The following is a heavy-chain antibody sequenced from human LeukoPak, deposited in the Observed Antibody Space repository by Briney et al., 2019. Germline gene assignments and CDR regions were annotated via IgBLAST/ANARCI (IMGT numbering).Heavy chain of an antibody. V-gene: IGHV6-1*01. J-gene: IGHJ5*02. CDR2: TYYRSKWYN. CDR1: GDSVSSNSAA. Sequence: SQTLSLTCAISGDSVSSNSAAWNWIRQSPSRGLEWLGRTYYRSKWYNDYAVSVKSRITINPDTSKNQFSLQLNSVTPEDTAAYYCARDPTFQGRDGYNSWFDPWGQGTLVTVSS. D-gene: IGHD5-24*01. CDR3: ARDPTFQGRDGYNSWFDP.